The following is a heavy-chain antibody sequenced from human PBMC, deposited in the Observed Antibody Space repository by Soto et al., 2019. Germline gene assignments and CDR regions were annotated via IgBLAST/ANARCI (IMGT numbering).Heavy chain of an antibody. J-gene: IGHJ5*01. CDR1: GGSISTTTYY. Sequence: SETLSLTCSVAGGSISTTTYYWGWIRQPPGKGLEWIGSIFYSGNSYYNPSLGSRVTLSVDTSKNQFSLKLSSVTAADTAVYYCARRRSTYLDSWGQGTVVTISS. CDR3: ARRRSTYLDS. V-gene: IGHV4-39*01. CDR2: IFYSGNS.